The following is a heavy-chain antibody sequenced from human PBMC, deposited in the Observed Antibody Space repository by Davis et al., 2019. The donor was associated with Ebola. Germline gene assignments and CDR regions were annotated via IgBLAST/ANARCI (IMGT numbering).Heavy chain of an antibody. CDR2: IRGRSYGGTT. J-gene: IGHJ5*02. CDR3: TRGVIGYGDSRGTGFDP. D-gene: IGHD1-1*01. V-gene: IGHV3-49*03. CDR1: GFTFGNYA. Sequence: GESLKISCTASGFTFGNYAMSWFRQAPGKGLEWVIFIRGRSYGGTTEYAASAKGRFTISRDDSKSIAYLQMNSLKTEDTAVYYCTRGVIGYGDSRGTGFDPWGQGTLVTVSS.